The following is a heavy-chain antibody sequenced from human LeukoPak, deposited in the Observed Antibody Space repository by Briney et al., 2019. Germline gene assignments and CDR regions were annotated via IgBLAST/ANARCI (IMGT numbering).Heavy chain of an antibody. CDR1: GGSISSSSYY. Sequence: SETLSLTCTVSGGSISSSSYYWGWIRQPPGKGLEWIGSIYYSGSTYYNPSLKSRVTISVDTSKNQFSLKLSSVTAADTAVYYCARRGYRYSGSYYLFDYWGQGTLVTVSS. CDR2: IYYSGST. V-gene: IGHV4-39*01. J-gene: IGHJ4*02. D-gene: IGHD1-26*01. CDR3: ARRGYRYSGSYYLFDY.